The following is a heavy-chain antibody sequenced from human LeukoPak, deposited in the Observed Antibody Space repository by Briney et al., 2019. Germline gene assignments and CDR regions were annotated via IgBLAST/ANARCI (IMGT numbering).Heavy chain of an antibody. CDR3: AKVWSVANFDY. D-gene: IGHD2-21*01. CDR1: GFTFSNYA. CDR2: ISGSGDST. V-gene: IGHV3-23*01. Sequence: SGGSLRLSCAASGFTFSNYAMSWVRQAPGKGLEWVSGISGSGDSTYYADSVKGRFTIFRDNSKSTLSLQMNTLRAEDTAVYYCAKVWSVANFDYWGQGTLVTVSS. J-gene: IGHJ4*02.